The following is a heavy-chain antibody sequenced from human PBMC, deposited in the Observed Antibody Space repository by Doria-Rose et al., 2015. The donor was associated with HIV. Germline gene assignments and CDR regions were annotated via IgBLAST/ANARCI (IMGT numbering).Heavy chain of an antibody. CDR3: ATGVTLDY. D-gene: IGHD3-10*01. CDR2: ISSTSAYI. CDR1: GFTFSSHR. J-gene: IGHJ4*02. V-gene: IGHV3-21*01. Sequence: VQLVESGGGLVRPGGSLRLSCATSGFTFSSHRINWVRQAPGKGLEWVSSISSTSAYINYADSVRGRFTISRDNARNSLYLQMDSLRADDTAIYYCATGVTLDYWGQGTLGTVSS.